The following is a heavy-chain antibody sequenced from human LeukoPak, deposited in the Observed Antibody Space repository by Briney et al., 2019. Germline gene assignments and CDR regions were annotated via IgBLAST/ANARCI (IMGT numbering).Heavy chain of an antibody. V-gene: IGHV4-39*01. CDR1: GGSISSSSYY. CDR2: IYYSGST. J-gene: IGHJ4*02. D-gene: IGHD3-10*01. CDR3: ATNLYGSGNYFAY. Sequence: SETLSLTCTVSGGSISSSSYYWGWIRQPPGKGLEWIGSIYYSGSTYYNPSLKSRVTISVDTSKNQFSLKLSSVTAADTAVYYCATNLYGSGNYFAYWGQGTLVTVSS.